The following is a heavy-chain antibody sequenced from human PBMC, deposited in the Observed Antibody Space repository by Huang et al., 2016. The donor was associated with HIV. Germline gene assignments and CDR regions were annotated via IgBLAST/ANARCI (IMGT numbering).Heavy chain of an antibody. D-gene: IGHD3-3*01. V-gene: IGHV4-39*01. Sequence: QLQLQESGPGLLKPSETLSLSCSVSGGPIRSSSYFWGWIRQPPGKGLGWIGSIKYGENTYSHPSLKSRVTISVDTSKNHFSLILTSVTAADTGIYYCATYDFWSGPIDCWGQGTLVIVSS. CDR1: GGPIRSSSYF. CDR3: ATYDFWSGPIDC. CDR2: IKYGENT. J-gene: IGHJ4*02.